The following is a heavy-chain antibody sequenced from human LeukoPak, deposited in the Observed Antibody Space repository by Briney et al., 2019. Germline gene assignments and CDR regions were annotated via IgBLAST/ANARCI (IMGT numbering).Heavy chain of an antibody. V-gene: IGHV1-2*02. D-gene: IGHD3-22*01. CDR1: GYTFTGYY. J-gene: IGHJ4*02. CDR2: INPNSGGT. Sequence: ASVKVSCKASGYTFTGYYMHWVRQAPGQGLEWMGWINPNSGGTNYAQKFQGRVTMTRDTSISTAYMELSRLRSDDTAVYYCAKEPPYYDSSGYYPIDYWGQGTLVTVSS. CDR3: AKEPPYYDSSGYYPIDY.